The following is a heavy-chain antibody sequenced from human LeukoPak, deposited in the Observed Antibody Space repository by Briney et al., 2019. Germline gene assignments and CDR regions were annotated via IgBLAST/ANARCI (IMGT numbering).Heavy chain of an antibody. CDR2: IIPILGIA. CDR1: GGTFSSYA. V-gene: IGHV1-69*04. Sequence: ASVKVSCRASGGTFSSYAISWVRQAPGQGLEWMGRIIPILGIANYAQKFQGRVTITADKSTSTAYMELSSLRSEDTAVYYCARRAYGDQYYFDYWGQGTLVTVSS. J-gene: IGHJ4*02. D-gene: IGHD4-17*01. CDR3: ARRAYGDQYYFDY.